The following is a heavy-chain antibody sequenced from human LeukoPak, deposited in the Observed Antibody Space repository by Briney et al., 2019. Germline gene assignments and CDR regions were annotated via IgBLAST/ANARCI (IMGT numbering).Heavy chain of an antibody. CDR2: ISYSSSTI. CDR3: ARGGAARPDY. V-gene: IGHV3-48*04. Sequence: TGGSLRLSCAASGFTFSSYSMNWARQAPGKGLEWVSYISYSSSTIYYADSVKGRFTISRDNVKNSLYLQINSLRVEDTSVYYCARGGAARPDYWGQGTLVTVSS. D-gene: IGHD6-6*01. J-gene: IGHJ4*02. CDR1: GFTFSSYS.